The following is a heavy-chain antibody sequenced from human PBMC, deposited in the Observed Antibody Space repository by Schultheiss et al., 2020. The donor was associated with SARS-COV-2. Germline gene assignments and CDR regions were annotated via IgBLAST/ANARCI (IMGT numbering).Heavy chain of an antibody. J-gene: IGHJ4*02. D-gene: IGHD3-10*01. CDR2: IYHSGST. V-gene: IGHV4-38-2*02. CDR3: ARGGLGWGVDY. Sequence: SETLSLTCTVSGGSISSGYYWGWIRQPPGKGLEWIGSIYHSGSTYYNPSLKSRVTISVDTSKNQFSLKLSSVTAADTAVYYCARGGLGWGVDYWGQGTLVTVSS. CDR1: GGSISSGYY.